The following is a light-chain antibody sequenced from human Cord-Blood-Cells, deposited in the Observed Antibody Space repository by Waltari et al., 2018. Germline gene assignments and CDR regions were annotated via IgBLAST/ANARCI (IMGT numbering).Light chain of an antibody. CDR2: YKSDSDK. J-gene: IGLJ3*02. CDR1: SGINVGTYR. V-gene: IGLV5-45*02. CDR3: MIWHSSAWV. Sequence: QAVLTQPSSLSASPGASASLTCTFRSGINVGTYRTYGYHQKPGSPPQYLLRYKSDSDKQQGSGVPSRFSGSKDASASAGILLISGLQSEDEADYYCMIWHSSAWVFGGGTKLTVL.